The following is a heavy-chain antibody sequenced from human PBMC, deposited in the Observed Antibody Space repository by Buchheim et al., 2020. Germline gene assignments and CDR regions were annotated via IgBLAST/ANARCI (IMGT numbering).Heavy chain of an antibody. Sequence: EVQLVESGGGLVEPGGSLSLSCIASGFTFSSYSLSWVRQAPGKGLEWVSSVSASGAHMYYADSVKGRFIISRDNGKESLFLQMNSLKVEDTAVYYCAARRCTNGVCQFDYWGLGTL. V-gene: IGHV3-21*01. D-gene: IGHD2-8*01. J-gene: IGHJ4*02. CDR2: VSASGAHM. CDR1: GFTFSSYS. CDR3: AARRCTNGVCQFDY.